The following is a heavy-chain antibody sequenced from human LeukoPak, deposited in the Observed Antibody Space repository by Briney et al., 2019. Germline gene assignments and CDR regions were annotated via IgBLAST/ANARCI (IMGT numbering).Heavy chain of an antibody. CDR3: AKGYCSGGSYYLGYFDY. J-gene: IGHJ4*02. CDR1: GFTFDDYA. CDR2: ISWNSGSI. V-gene: IGHV3-9*01. Sequence: PGRSLRLSCAASGFTFDDYAMHWVRQAPGKGLEWVSGISWNSGSIGYADSVKGRFTISRDNAKNSLYLQMNSLRAEDTALYYCAKGYCSGGSYYLGYFDYWGQGTLVTVSS. D-gene: IGHD2-15*01.